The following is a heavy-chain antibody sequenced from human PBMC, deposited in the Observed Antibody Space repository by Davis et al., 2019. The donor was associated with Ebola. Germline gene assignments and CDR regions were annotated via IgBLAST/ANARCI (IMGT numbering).Heavy chain of an antibody. V-gene: IGHV4-39*01. D-gene: IGHD1-26*01. CDR2: IYYSGST. Sequence: PSETLSLTCSVSGVFLTSSSFYWGWLRQPPGKGLEWIATIYYSGSTYYNPSLKSRVTISIDTYKDQFSLKLTSVTAADTALYFCPRHPLTGADSFDIWGQGKMVTVSS. J-gene: IGHJ3*02. CDR3: PRHPLTGADSFDI. CDR1: GVFLTSSSFY.